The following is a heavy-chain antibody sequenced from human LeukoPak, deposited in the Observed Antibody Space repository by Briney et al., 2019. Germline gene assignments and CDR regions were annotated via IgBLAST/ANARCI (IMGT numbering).Heavy chain of an antibody. D-gene: IGHD3-9*01. CDR1: GFTFNRFW. CDR3: AKDVGLVLRYFDWLLPRFDY. J-gene: IGHJ4*02. V-gene: IGHV3-7*03. CDR2: IKKDGSEK. Sequence: GGSLRLSCAASGFTFNRFWMSWVRQVPGKGLEWVANIKKDGSEKYYADSVKGRFTISRDNAKNSLYLQMNSLRAEDTAVYYCAKDVGLVLRYFDWLLPRFDYWGQGTLVTVSS.